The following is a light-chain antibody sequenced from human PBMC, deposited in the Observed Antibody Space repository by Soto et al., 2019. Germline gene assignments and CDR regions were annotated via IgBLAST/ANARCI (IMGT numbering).Light chain of an antibody. Sequence: EKVMTQSPAALSVSPGERATLSCRASQSVNSNLAWYQQKPGQAPRLLLYGASTRATSIPARFSGSASGTEFTLTISRLQSEDSAVYYCQQYNDWPLTFGGATKVEIK. CDR2: GAS. V-gene: IGKV3-15*01. CDR1: QSVNSN. CDR3: QQYNDWPLT. J-gene: IGKJ4*01.